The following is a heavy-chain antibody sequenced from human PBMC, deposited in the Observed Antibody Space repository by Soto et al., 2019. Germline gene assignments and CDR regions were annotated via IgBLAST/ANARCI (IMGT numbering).Heavy chain of an antibody. CDR1: GVSISNDDYY. Sequence: SETLSLTCTVSGVSISNDDYYWTWIRQHPGKGLEWIGYIYYSGYTFYNPSLKSRITILEDSSKNQFSLRLRSVTAADTAVYYCVRGQGVAVIESEENWFDPWGQGTPVTVSS. D-gene: IGHD6-19*01. J-gene: IGHJ5*02. CDR3: VRGQGVAVIESEENWFDP. V-gene: IGHV4-31*03. CDR2: IYYSGYT.